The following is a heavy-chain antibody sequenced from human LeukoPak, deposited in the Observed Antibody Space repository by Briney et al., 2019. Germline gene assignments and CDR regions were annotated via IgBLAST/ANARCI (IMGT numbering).Heavy chain of an antibody. CDR1: GFTFSSYS. CDR2: ISSSSSYI. D-gene: IGHD5-18*01. V-gene: IGHV3-21*01. CDR3: ARDIRRKGVTIDY. J-gene: IGHJ4*02. Sequence: GGSLRLSCAASGFTFSSYSMNWVRQTPGKGLEWVSSISSSSSYIYYADSVKGRFTISRDNAKNSLYLQMNSLRAEDTAVYYCARDIRRKGVTIDYWGQGTLVTVSS.